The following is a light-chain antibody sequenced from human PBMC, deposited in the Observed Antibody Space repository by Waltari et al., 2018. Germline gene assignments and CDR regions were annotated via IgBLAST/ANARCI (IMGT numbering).Light chain of an antibody. J-gene: IGKJ1*01. V-gene: IGKV3-20*01. CDR1: ENLNSSF. Sequence: VLTQSPDTLSLSQGERATLSCRASENLNSSFVAWYHQKPGQAPRLLISGTSRRATGIPDRFSGSGSGTDFTLTISRLEPEDFAVYYCHHYGSSPQTFGHGTKVEI. CDR3: HHYGSSPQT. CDR2: GTS.